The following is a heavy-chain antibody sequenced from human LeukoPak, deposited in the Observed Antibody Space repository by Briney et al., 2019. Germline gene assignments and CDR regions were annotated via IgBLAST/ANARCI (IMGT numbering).Heavy chain of an antibody. CDR3: AKDTESSAWYGTFDY. CDR2: INWDGGST. V-gene: IGHV3-43*01. Sequence: PGGSLRLSCAASGFTFSSYWMSWVRQAPGKGLEWVSLINWDGGSTYYADSVKGRFTISRDNNKDSLYLQMNSLRTEDTALYYCAKDTESSAWYGTFDYWGQGTLVTVSS. J-gene: IGHJ4*02. CDR1: GFTFSSYW. D-gene: IGHD6-19*01.